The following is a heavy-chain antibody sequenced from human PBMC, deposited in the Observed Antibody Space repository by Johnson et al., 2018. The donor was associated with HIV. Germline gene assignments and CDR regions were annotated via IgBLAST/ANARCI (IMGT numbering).Heavy chain of an antibody. J-gene: IGHJ3*02. V-gene: IGHV3-20*04. CDR2: INWNGDNT. Sequence: EVQLVESGGGVVRPGGSLRLSCAASGFIFDDYAMSWVRQAPGKGLEWVSGINWNGDNTGYDDSVKGRFTISRDSAKNSLYLQMNSLRAEDTALYYCVRGDYDRSDAFDIWGQGTMVTVSS. CDR3: VRGDYDRSDAFDI. CDR1: GFIFDDYA. D-gene: IGHD3-22*01.